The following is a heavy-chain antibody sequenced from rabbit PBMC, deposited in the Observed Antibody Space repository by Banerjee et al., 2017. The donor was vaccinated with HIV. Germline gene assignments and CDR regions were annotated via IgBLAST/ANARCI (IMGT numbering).Heavy chain of an antibody. V-gene: IGHV1S45*01. CDR2: IYAGSSGST. J-gene: IGHJ4*01. D-gene: IGHD8-1*01. Sequence: QEQLEESGGGLVKPEGSLTLTCKASGFDFSSNAMCWVRQAPGKGLEWIACIYAGSSGSTYYASWANGRFTISKTSSTTVTLQMTSLTAADTATYFCARDAGTTYYSGYFNLWGPGTLVTVS. CDR1: GFDFSSNA. CDR3: ARDAGTTYYSGYFNL.